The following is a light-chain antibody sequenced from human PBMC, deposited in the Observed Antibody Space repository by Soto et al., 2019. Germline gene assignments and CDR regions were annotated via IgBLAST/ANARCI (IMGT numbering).Light chain of an antibody. J-gene: IGKJ1*01. Sequence: DVQMTQSSSILSASVGDRVTITCRASQSTSSWLACYQQTPGKAPKYLIYKASNLESGVPSSFSGSGSGTELTLTISSLQPDGFGSCYWRQNSSCWTLGQGTKVEVK. CDR2: KAS. CDR1: QSTSSW. V-gene: IGKV1-5*03. CDR3: RQNSSCWT.